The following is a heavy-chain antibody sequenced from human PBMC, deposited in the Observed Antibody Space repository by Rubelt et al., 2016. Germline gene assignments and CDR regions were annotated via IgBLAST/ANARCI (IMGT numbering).Heavy chain of an antibody. V-gene: IGHV3-21*01. CDR3: ARHAHVVPAANPILYYFDY. D-gene: IGHD2-2*01. Sequence: EVQLVESGGGLVKPGGSLRLSCVASGFTFSSYSMNWVRQAPGKGLEWVSSISSSSSYIYYADSVKGRFTISRDNAKNSLYLQMNSLRAEDTAVEYCARHAHVVPAANPILYYFDYWGQGTLVTVSS. J-gene: IGHJ4*02. CDR2: ISSSSSYI. CDR1: GFTFSSYS.